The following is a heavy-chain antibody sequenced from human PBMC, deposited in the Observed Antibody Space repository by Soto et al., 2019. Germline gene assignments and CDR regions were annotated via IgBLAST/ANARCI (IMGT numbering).Heavy chain of an antibody. Sequence: SVKVSCKASGFTFTSSAMQWVRQARGQRLEWIGWIVVGSGNTNYAQKFQERVTITRDMSTSTAYMELSSLRSEDTAVYFCARVGYCTNGVCYTDWFDPWGQGTLVTVSS. CDR2: IVVGSGNT. D-gene: IGHD2-8*01. V-gene: IGHV1-58*02. CDR1: GFTFTSSA. J-gene: IGHJ5*02. CDR3: ARVGYCTNGVCYTDWFDP.